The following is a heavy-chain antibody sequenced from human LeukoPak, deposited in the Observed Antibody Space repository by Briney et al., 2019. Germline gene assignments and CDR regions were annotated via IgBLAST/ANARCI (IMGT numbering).Heavy chain of an antibody. CDR3: ARDVDSSGSHY. D-gene: IGHD3-22*01. CDR1: GFTFNYYA. Sequence: GGSLRLSCAASGFTFNYYAMHWVRQAPGKGLEWVAVIWYDGSNKYYADSVKGRFTISRDNSKNTLYLQMNSLRAEDTAVYYCARDVDSSGSHYWGQGTLVTVSS. J-gene: IGHJ4*02. CDR2: IWYDGSNK. V-gene: IGHV3-33*08.